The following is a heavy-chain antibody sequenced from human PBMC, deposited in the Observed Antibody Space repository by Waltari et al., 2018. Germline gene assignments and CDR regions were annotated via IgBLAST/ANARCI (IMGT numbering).Heavy chain of an antibody. CDR2: IWYEGKNK. CDR3: ARDSPLTGNWYFDS. D-gene: IGHD7-27*01. J-gene: IGHJ2*01. V-gene: IGHV3-33*01. Sequence: KGLDWLVVIWYEGKNKYYTESVNGGFTISRDNSKNKMYLQMNSLRAEDTAVYYCARDSPLTGNWYFDSWGRCT.